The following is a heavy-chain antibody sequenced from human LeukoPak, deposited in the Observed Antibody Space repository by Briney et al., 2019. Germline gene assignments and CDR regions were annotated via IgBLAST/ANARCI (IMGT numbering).Heavy chain of an antibody. V-gene: IGHV3-66*01. CDR2: IYSGGST. J-gene: IGHJ5*02. Sequence: GGSLRLSCAASGFTVSSNYMSWVRQAPGKGLEWVSVIYSGGSTYYADSVKGRFTISRDNSKNTLYLQMNSLRAEDTAVYYCARETLGSSSSDSWGQGTLVTVSS. D-gene: IGHD6-6*01. CDR1: GFTVSSNY. CDR3: ARETLGSSSSDS.